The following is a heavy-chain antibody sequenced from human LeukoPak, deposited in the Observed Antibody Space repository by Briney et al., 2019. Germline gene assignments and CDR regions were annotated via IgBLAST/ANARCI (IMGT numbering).Heavy chain of an antibody. D-gene: IGHD3-22*01. CDR1: GGSISTYY. Sequence: KASETLSLTCTVSGGSISTYYWGWIRQPPGKGLEWIGYSSSSGSTNYNPSLKSRVTMSVDTSKNQFSLNLSSVTAADTAVYYCSRLGSPSGYPLDYWGQGTLVTVSS. CDR3: SRLGSPSGYPLDY. CDR2: SSSSGST. J-gene: IGHJ4*02. V-gene: IGHV4-59*01.